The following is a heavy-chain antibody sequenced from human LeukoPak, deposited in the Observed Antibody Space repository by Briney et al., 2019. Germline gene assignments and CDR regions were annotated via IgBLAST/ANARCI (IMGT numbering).Heavy chain of an antibody. Sequence: GGSLRLSCAASGFTVSSNYMSWVRQAPGKGLEWVSVIYSGGSTYYADSVKGRFTISRDNAKNSLYLQMNSLRAEDTAVYYCARDPSGSGSYYNWFDPWGQGTLVTVSS. CDR3: ARDPSGSGSYYNWFDP. V-gene: IGHV3-53*01. CDR2: IYSGGST. CDR1: GFTVSSNY. D-gene: IGHD3-10*01. J-gene: IGHJ5*02.